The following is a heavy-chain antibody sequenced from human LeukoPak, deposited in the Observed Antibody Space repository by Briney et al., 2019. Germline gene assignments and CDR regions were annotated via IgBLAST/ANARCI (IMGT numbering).Heavy chain of an antibody. Sequence: SETLSLTCTVSGDSISNYYWSWIRQPAGKGLEWIGRIYTSGSTNYNPSLKSRVTISVDKSKNQFSLKLSSVTAADTAVYYCARVNSSWFDYWGQGTLVTVSS. CDR2: IYTSGST. CDR3: ARVNSSWFDY. V-gene: IGHV4-4*07. CDR1: GDSISNYY. D-gene: IGHD6-13*01. J-gene: IGHJ4*02.